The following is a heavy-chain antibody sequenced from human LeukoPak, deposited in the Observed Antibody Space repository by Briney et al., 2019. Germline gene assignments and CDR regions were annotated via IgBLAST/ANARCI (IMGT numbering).Heavy chain of an antibody. CDR1: GYTFTGYY. D-gene: IGHD2-15*01. Sequence: ASVTVSCKASGYTFTGYYMHWVRQAPGQGLEWMGWISAYNGNTNYAQKLQGRVTMTTDTSTSTTYMELRSLRSDDTAVYYCARDPKYCSGGSCYSFDWFDPWGQGTLVTVSS. V-gene: IGHV1-18*04. CDR3: ARDPKYCSGGSCYSFDWFDP. CDR2: ISAYNGNT. J-gene: IGHJ5*02.